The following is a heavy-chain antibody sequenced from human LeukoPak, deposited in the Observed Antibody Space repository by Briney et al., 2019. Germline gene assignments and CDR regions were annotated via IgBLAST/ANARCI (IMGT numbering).Heavy chain of an antibody. CDR2: ISSSSSTI. V-gene: IGHV3-48*01. D-gene: IGHD2-15*01. Sequence: PGGSLRLSCAASGFTFGDFRMTWVRQAPGKGLEWVSYISSSSSTIYYADSVKGRFTISRDNAKNSLYLQMNSLRAEDTAVYYCARDSCSGGSCYSGWFDPWGQGTLVTVSS. CDR3: ARDSCSGGSCYSGWFDP. CDR1: GFTFGDFR. J-gene: IGHJ5*02.